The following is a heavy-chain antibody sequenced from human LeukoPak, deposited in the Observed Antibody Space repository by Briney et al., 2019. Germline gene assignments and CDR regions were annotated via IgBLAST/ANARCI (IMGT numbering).Heavy chain of an antibody. Sequence: PSQTLSLTCTVSGGSISSGGYYWSWIRQHPGKGLEWIGYIYYSGSTYYNPSLKSRVTISVDTSKNQFSLKLSSVTAADTAVYYCARTQITIFGVVINFDYWGQGTLVTVSS. V-gene: IGHV4-31*03. CDR3: ARTQITIFGVVINFDY. CDR2: IYYSGST. D-gene: IGHD3-3*01. CDR1: GGSISSGGYY. J-gene: IGHJ4*02.